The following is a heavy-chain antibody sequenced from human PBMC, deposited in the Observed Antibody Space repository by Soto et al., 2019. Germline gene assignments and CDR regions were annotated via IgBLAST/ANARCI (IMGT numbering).Heavy chain of an antibody. CDR1: GGSINSGGYC. Sequence: QVQLQESGPGLVKPSQTLSLTCTVSGGSINSGGYCWSWIRQHPGKGLDWIGCISYGGSTSYNPSQKXRVTISVDTSKNQFSLKLTSVTAADTAVYYCSRGILVWGQGALITVSS. J-gene: IGHJ4*02. D-gene: IGHD5-18*01. V-gene: IGHV4-31*03. CDR2: ISYGGST. CDR3: SRGILV.